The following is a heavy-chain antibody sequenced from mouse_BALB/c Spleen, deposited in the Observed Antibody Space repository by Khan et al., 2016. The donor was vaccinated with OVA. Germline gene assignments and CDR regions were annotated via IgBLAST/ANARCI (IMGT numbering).Heavy chain of an antibody. CDR3: ARRGYDYGRGALFAY. D-gene: IGHD2-4*01. J-gene: IGHJ3*01. Sequence: VQLQESGPGLVQPSQSLSITCTVSGFSLTNYSVHWVRQSPGKGLEWLGVIWSAGSTDYNAAFISRLTIRKDNSRSQVFSKMNSLQPNDTAIYYCARRGYDYGRGALFAYWGQGTLVTVSA. V-gene: IGHV2-2*02. CDR1: GFSLTNYS. CDR2: IWSAGST.